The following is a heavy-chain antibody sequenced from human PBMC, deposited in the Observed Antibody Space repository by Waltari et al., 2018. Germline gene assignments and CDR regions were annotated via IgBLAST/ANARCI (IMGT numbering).Heavy chain of an antibody. CDR3: ARARSSSWPHYCYYGMDV. CDR1: GFTFSSYS. Sequence: EVQLVESGGGLVKPGGSLRLSCAASGFTFSSYSMNWVRQAPGKGLEWVSSISSSSSYIDYADSVKGRFTIARDNANNTLYLQMNSLRAEDTAVYYCARARSSSWPHYCYYGMDVWGQGTTVTVSS. D-gene: IGHD6-13*01. J-gene: IGHJ6*02. CDR2: ISSSSSYI. V-gene: IGHV3-21*01.